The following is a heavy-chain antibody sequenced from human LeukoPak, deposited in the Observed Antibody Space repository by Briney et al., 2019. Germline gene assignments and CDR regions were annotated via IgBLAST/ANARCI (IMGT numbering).Heavy chain of an antibody. CDR3: AKDYDYGGKKVGYYYYGMDV. V-gene: IGHV3-30*18. D-gene: IGHD4-23*01. CDR1: GFTFSSYG. Sequence: PGGSLRLSCAASGFTFSSYGMHWVRQSPGKGLEWVAVISYAGSNKYYADSVKGRSTISRDNSKNTLYLQMNSLRAEDTAVYYCAKDYDYGGKKVGYYYYGMDVWGQGTTVTVSS. J-gene: IGHJ6*02. CDR2: ISYAGSNK.